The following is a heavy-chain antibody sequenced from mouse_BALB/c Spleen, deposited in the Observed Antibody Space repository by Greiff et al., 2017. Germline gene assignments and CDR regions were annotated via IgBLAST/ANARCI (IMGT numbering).Heavy chain of an antibody. Sequence: VQLQQSGAELVRPGTSVKVSCKASGYGFTNYLIEWVKQRPGQGLEWIGVINPGSGGTNYNEKFKGKATLTADKSSSTAYMQLSSLTSDDSAVYFCAREANWKDAMDYWGQGTSVTVSS. V-gene: IGHV1-54*01. D-gene: IGHD4-1*01. J-gene: IGHJ4*01. CDR3: AREANWKDAMDY. CDR1: GYGFTNYL. CDR2: INPGSGGT.